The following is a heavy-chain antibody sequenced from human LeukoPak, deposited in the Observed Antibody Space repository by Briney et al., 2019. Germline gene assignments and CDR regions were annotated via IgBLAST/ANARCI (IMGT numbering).Heavy chain of an antibody. CDR2: IKQDGSEK. J-gene: IGHJ4*02. Sequence: GGSLRLSCAASGFTFSSYWMSWVRQAPGKGLEWVANIKQDGSEKFCVDSVKGRFTISRDNAKNSLYLQMNSLRAEDTALYYCATIAVAGTEDYFDYWGQGTLVTVSS. CDR1: GFTFSSYW. D-gene: IGHD6-19*01. CDR3: ATIAVAGTEDYFDY. V-gene: IGHV3-7*03.